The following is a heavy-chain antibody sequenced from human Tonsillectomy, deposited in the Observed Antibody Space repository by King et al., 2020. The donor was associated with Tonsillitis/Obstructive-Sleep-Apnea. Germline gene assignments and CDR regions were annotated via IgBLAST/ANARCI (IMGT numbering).Heavy chain of an antibody. CDR3: GTNAGDSYYYMDV. Sequence: VQLQQWGAGLLKPSETLSLTCGVYGGSFSGYYWSWIRQPPGKGLEWIGEINHSGSTDYNSSLKSRVTISRDTSKNQFSLRLTSVTAADTAVYYCGTNAGDSYYYMDVWGKGPTVTVSS. V-gene: IGHV4-34*01. CDR1: GGSFSGYY. J-gene: IGHJ6*03. CDR2: INHSGST. D-gene: IGHD2-2*01.